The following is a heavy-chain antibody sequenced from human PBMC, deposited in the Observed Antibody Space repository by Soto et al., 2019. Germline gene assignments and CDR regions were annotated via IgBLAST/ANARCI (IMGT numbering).Heavy chain of an antibody. CDR2: INTGNGNT. V-gene: IGHV1-3*04. Sequence: QVQLVQSGTEVKEPGASVKVSCKASGYTFTSYFMHWLRQAPGQRLEWMGWINTGNGNTMYSQKLQGRVTIARDTFASTVNMELSSLTSEDTGVYYCVRDFVGAADYWGQGTLVTVSS. J-gene: IGHJ4*02. CDR3: VRDFVGAADY. D-gene: IGHD1-26*01. CDR1: GYTFTSYF.